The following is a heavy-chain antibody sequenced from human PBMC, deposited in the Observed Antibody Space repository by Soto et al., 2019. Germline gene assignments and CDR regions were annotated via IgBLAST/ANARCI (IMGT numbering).Heavy chain of an antibody. V-gene: IGHV1-69*13. CDR2: IIPIFGTA. J-gene: IGHJ3*02. CDR1: GEALSGYA. CDR3: ARHYTITFGGVIVKGDAFDI. D-gene: IGHD3-16*02. Sequence: SPLNLACKGAGEALSGYAVSRGRQTPRQGLEWMGGIIPIFGTANYAQKFQGRVTITADESTSTAYMELSSLRSEDTAVYYCARHYTITFGGVIVKGDAFDIWGQGTMVTVSS.